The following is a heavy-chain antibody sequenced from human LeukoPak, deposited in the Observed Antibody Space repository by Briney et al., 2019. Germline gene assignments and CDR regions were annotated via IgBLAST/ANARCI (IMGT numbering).Heavy chain of an antibody. CDR3: ARDGPSVHFFDY. D-gene: IGHD1-1*01. V-gene: IGHV3-21*01. J-gene: IGHJ4*02. CDR1: GFTFKIYS. CDR2: ISTSSSHI. Sequence: GGSLRLSCAASGFTFKIYSMNWVRQAPGKGLEWVSSISTSSSHIYYADPVKGRFTIPRDNAKNSMYLPMNTLRAEDPDVYYCARDGPSVHFFDYWGQGTMVTVSS.